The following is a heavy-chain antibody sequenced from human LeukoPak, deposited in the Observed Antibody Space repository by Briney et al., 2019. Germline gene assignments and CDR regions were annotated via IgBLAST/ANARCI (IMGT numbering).Heavy chain of an antibody. CDR3: ARAAYSNYPWDY. J-gene: IGHJ4*02. CDR1: GYTFTGYY. CDR2: INPNSGGT. D-gene: IGHD4-11*01. V-gene: IGHV1-2*06. Sequence: ASVKVSCKASGYTFTGYYMHWVRQAPGQGLEWMGRINPNSGGTNYAQKFLGRVTMTRDTSINTAYMELSRLRSDDTAVYFCARAAYSNYPWDYWGQGTLVTVSS.